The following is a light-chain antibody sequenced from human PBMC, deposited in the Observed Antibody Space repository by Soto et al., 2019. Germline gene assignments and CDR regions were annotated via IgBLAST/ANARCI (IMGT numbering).Light chain of an antibody. V-gene: IGLV7-46*01. CDR1: TGTLTSGHF. J-gene: IGLJ3*02. CDR3: LLYYSGLRV. Sequence: QAVVTQEPSLTVSPGGTVTLTCGSSTGTLTSGHFPYWFQQKPGQAPRPLIFDTRNKHSWTPARFSGSLLGGKAALTLSGAQPEVEADYYCLLYYSGLRVFGGGTKLTVL. CDR2: DTR.